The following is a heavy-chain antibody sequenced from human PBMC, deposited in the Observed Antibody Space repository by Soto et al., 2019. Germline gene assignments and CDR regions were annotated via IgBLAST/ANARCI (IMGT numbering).Heavy chain of an antibody. Sequence: PSETLSLTCTVSGGSISSSSYYWGWIRQPPGKGLEWIGSIYYSGSTYYNPSLKSRVTISVDTSKNQFSLKLSSVTAADTAAYYCARHADIVVVDYYYYYMDVWGKGTTVTVSS. CDR1: GGSISSSSYY. CDR2: IYYSGST. J-gene: IGHJ6*03. D-gene: IGHD2-2*01. CDR3: ARHADIVVVDYYYYYMDV. V-gene: IGHV4-39*01.